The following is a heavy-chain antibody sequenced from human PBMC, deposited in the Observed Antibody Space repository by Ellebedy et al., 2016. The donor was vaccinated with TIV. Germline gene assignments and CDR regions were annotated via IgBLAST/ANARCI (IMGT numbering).Heavy chain of an antibody. CDR3: AREDHGSGSSHAFDI. CDR1: GFTFSSYW. Sequence: GESLKISXAASGFTFSSYWMSWVRQAPGKGLEWVANIKQDGSEKYYVDSVKGRFTISRDNAKNSLYLQMNSLRAEDTAVYYCAREDHGSGSSHAFDIWGQGTMVTVSS. CDR2: IKQDGSEK. J-gene: IGHJ3*02. D-gene: IGHD3-10*01. V-gene: IGHV3-7*01.